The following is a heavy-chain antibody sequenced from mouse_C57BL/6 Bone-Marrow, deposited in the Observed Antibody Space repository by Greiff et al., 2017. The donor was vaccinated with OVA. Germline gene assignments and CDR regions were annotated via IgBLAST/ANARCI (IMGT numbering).Heavy chain of an antibody. Sequence: DVKLVESGPGLAKPSQTLSLTCSVTGYSITSDYWNWIRKFPGNKLEYMGYISYSGSTYYNPSLNSRISITRDTSKNQYYLQLNSVTTEDTATYYCARRVLRTLYWYFDVWGTGTTVTVSS. D-gene: IGHD1-1*01. CDR1: GYSITSDY. CDR2: ISYSGST. V-gene: IGHV3-8*01. CDR3: ARRVLRTLYWYFDV. J-gene: IGHJ1*03.